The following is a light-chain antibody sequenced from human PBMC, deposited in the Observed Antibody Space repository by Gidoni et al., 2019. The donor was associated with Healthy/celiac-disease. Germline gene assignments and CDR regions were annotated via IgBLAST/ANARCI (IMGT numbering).Light chain of an antibody. CDR2: KAS. J-gene: IGKJ2*03. Sequence: DIQMTQSPSTLSASVADRVTITCRASQSISSWLAWYQQEPGKAPKLLIDKASSLESGVPSRFSGSGSGTEFTLTISSLQPNDFATYYCQQYNSYPYSFGQGTKLEIK. CDR1: QSISSW. CDR3: QQYNSYPYS. V-gene: IGKV1-5*03.